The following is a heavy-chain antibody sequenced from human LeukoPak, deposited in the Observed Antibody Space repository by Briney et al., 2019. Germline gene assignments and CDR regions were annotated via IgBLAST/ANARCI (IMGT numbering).Heavy chain of an antibody. CDR1: GFTFSSYV. Sequence: SGGSLRLSRAASGFTFSSYVMHWVRQAPGKGLEWVATISYDGSNKSYADSVKGRFIISRDNSKNTLYLQMNSLRAEDTAVYYCARDQIMVTTILDYYYGMDVWGQGTTVTVSS. V-gene: IGHV3-30-3*01. J-gene: IGHJ6*02. D-gene: IGHD2-21*02. CDR3: ARDQIMVTTILDYYYGMDV. CDR2: ISYDGSNK.